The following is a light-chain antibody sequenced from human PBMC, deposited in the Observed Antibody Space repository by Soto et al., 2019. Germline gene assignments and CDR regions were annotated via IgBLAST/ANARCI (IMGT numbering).Light chain of an antibody. CDR2: GAF. V-gene: IGKV3-15*01. CDR1: QSVADN. J-gene: IGKJ1*01. Sequence: EIVMTQSPGTLSVSPGERATLSCRASQSVADNLAWYQRKPGQAPRLLIYGAFTRATGIPARFSGSGSGTEFSLTISSLQSEDSAVYYCQQYNNWPWGTFGQGTKVEIK. CDR3: QQYNNWPWGT.